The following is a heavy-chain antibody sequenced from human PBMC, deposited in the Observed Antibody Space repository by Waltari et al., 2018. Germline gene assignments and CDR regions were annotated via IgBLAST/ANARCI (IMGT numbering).Heavy chain of an antibody. CDR3: AREYSSSWYIWFDP. CDR1: GGSFSGYY. Sequence: QVQLQQWGAGLLKPSATLSLTCAVYGGSFSGYYWSWIRQPPGKGLEWIGEINHSGSTNYNPSLKSRVTISVDTSKNQFSLKLSSVTAADTAVYYCAREYSSSWYIWFDPWGQGTLVTVSS. V-gene: IGHV4-34*01. CDR2: INHSGST. D-gene: IGHD6-13*01. J-gene: IGHJ5*02.